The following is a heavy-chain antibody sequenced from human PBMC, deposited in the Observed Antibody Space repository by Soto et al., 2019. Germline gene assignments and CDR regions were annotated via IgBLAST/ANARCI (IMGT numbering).Heavy chain of an antibody. CDR2: IIPMYGTV. V-gene: IGHV1-69*12. D-gene: IGHD5-12*01. CDR3: ARGNRRWLQLWYFDL. CDR1: GGTFSNYP. J-gene: IGHJ2*01. Sequence: QVHLVQSGAEVKKPGSSVKVSCKASGGTFSNYPVSWVRQAPGQGLEWMGGIIPMYGTVNYAQKFQGRVTIPADEPTSTAYTELSSLRSEDTAVYYCARGNRRWLQLWYFDLWGRGTLVTVSS.